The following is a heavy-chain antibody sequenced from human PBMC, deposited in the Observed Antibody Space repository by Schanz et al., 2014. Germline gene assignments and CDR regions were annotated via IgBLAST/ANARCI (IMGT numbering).Heavy chain of an antibody. CDR2: IRYDGRNK. Sequence: VQLVESGGDLVKPGGSLRLSCAASEFSFSSFGMNWVRQAPGKGLEWVAVIRYDGRNKNFVESVKGRFTISRDNSKSTLYLQVNSLRAEDTAVYYCVRDLGGDQTDYWGQGTLVTVSS. V-gene: IGHV3-33*08. J-gene: IGHJ4*02. CDR1: EFSFSSFG. CDR3: VRDLGGDQTDY. D-gene: IGHD4-17*01.